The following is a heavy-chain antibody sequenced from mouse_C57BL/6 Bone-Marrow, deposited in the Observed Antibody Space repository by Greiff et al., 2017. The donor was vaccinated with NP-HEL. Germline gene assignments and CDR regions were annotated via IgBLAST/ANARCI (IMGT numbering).Heavy chain of an antibody. CDR1: GYTFTSYG. CDR3: ARDYYGSSPPWFAY. Sequence: VQLQESGAELARPGASVKLSCKASGYTFTSYGISWVKQRTGQGLEWIGEIYPRSGNTYYNEKFKGKATLTADKSSSTAYMELRSLTSEDSAVYFCARDYYGSSPPWFAYWGQGTLVTVSA. V-gene: IGHV1-81*01. CDR2: IYPRSGNT. J-gene: IGHJ3*01. D-gene: IGHD1-1*01.